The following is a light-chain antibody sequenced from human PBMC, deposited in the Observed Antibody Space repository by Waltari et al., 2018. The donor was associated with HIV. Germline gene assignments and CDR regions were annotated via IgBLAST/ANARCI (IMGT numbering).Light chain of an antibody. Sequence: QSALTQPRSVSGSPGQSVTISCTGTSSDLGYFDYVSWYQQSPGKDPKFIIYEFSQRPSGVPDRFTASKSGITASLTISGLQDEDEADYYCCSYAGTYTYVFGTGTTVTVL. CDR1: SSDLGYFDY. V-gene: IGLV2-11*01. CDR3: CSYAGTYTYV. J-gene: IGLJ1*01. CDR2: EFS.